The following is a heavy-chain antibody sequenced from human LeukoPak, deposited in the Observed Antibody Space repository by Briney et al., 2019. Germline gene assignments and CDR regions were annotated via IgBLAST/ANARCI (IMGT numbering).Heavy chain of an antibody. V-gene: IGHV1-8*01. CDR3: ATYTHWVAGDV. Sequence: ASVKVSCKASGYTFTSYDINWVRQATGQGLEWMGWMNPNSENTGYAQKFHGRVTMTRNTSISTAYMALSSLRSEDTAVSYCATYTHWVAGDVWGQGTTVTVSS. CDR2: MNPNSENT. CDR1: GYTFTSYD. D-gene: IGHD3-16*01. J-gene: IGHJ6*02.